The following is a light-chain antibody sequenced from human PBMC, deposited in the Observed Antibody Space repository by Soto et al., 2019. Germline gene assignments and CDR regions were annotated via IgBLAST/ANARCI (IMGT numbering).Light chain of an antibody. CDR1: QSVSSS. Sequence: EIVMTQSPATLSVSPGERATLSCRASQSVSSSLDWYQQNRGQPPRLLIYATSTRATGIPARFSGSGSGTEFTLSISGLQSEDFAVYYCQQYVNWPYTFGQGTKLEI. CDR3: QQYVNWPYT. V-gene: IGKV3-15*01. CDR2: ATS. J-gene: IGKJ2*01.